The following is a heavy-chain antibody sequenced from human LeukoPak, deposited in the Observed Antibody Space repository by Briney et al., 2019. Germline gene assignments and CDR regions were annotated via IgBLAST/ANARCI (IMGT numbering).Heavy chain of an antibody. CDR1: GGSISSGSYY. D-gene: IGHD2-21*01. CDR3: ARAKAHCGGDCYPAAFDI. CDR2: IYTSGST. V-gene: IGHV4-61*02. J-gene: IGHJ3*02. Sequence: SQTLSLTCTVSGGSISSGSYYWSWIRQPAGKGLEWIGRIYTSGSTNYNPSLKSRVTISVDTSKNQFSLKLSSVTAADTAVYYCARAKAHCGGDCYPAAFDIWGQGTMVTVSS.